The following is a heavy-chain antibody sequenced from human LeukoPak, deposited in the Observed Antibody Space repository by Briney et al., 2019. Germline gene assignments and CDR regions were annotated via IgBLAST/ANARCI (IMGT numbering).Heavy chain of an antibody. Sequence: GGSLRLSCAASGFTVSFNYMSWVRQAPGKGLEWISVIYSGGSAYYADSVKGRFTISRDDSKNTLYLQMNSLRAEDTAIYYCARAQWRTYSYYYMDVWGKGTTVTVSS. D-gene: IGHD6-19*01. CDR3: ARAQWRTYSYYYMDV. CDR1: GFTVSFNY. J-gene: IGHJ6*03. CDR2: IYSGGSA. V-gene: IGHV3-53*01.